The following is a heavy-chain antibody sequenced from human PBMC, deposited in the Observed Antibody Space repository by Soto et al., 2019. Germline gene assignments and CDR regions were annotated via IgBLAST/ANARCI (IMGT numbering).Heavy chain of an antibody. J-gene: IGHJ2*01. Sequence: EVQLLESGGGLVQPGGSLRLSCAASGFTFINYAMNWVRQAPGKGLQWVATVTGGGDATFYTDSVKGRFTTSKDFSSNTLSLQMNSLRVDDTAVYYCARKVLGSTTRPNYWYFDIWGRGTLVTVSS. CDR1: GFTFINYA. CDR3: ARKVLGSTTRPNYWYFDI. V-gene: IGHV3-23*01. D-gene: IGHD3-10*01. CDR2: VTGGGDAT.